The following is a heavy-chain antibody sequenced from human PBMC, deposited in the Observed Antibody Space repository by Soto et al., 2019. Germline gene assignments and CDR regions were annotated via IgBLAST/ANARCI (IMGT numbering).Heavy chain of an antibody. J-gene: IGHJ4*02. CDR1: SGSISSGGYY. CDR2: IYYSGST. D-gene: IGHD2-2*01. CDR3: AREGCSSNSCYFDY. V-gene: IGHV4-31*03. Sequence: TLSLICTVSSGSISSGGYYWSWIRQHPGKGLEWIGYIYYSGSTYYNPSLKSRVTISVDTSKNQFSLKLSSVTAADTAVYYCAREGCSSNSCYFDYWGQGTLVTVSA.